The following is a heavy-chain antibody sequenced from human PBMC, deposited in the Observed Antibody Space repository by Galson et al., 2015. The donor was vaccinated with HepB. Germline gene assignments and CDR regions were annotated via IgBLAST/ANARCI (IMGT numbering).Heavy chain of an antibody. CDR1: GYTLTELS. CDR3: ARPAYCGGDCYYYGMDV. Sequence: SVKVSCKVSGYTLTELSMHWVRQAPGKGLEWMGGFDPEDGETIYAQKFQGRVTMTEDTSTDTAYMELSSLRSEDTAVYYCARPAYCGGDCYYYGMDVWGQGTTVTVSS. D-gene: IGHD2-21*01. V-gene: IGHV1-24*01. CDR2: FDPEDGET. J-gene: IGHJ6*02.